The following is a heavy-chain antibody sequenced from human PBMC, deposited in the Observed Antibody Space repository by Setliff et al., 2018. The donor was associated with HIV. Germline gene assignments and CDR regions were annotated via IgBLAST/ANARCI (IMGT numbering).Heavy chain of an antibody. CDR1: GYTFTGYG. D-gene: IGHD3-3*01. V-gene: IGHV1-18*01. CDR2: ISAYNGNT. J-gene: IGHJ4*02. Sequence: GASVKVSCKASGYTFTGYGISWVRQAPGQGLEWMGWISAYNGNTNYAQKLQGRVTMTTDTSTSTAYMGLRSLRSDDTAVYYCARGGGGYNFWSGYPSFDYWGQGTLVTVSS. CDR3: ARGGGGYNFWSGYPSFDY.